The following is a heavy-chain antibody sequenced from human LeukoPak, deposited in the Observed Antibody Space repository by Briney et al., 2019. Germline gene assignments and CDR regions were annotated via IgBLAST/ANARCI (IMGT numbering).Heavy chain of an antibody. CDR3: ARETQQLAYYYYYGMDV. CDR2: ISYDGSNK. CDR1: GFTFSSYA. D-gene: IGHD6-13*01. V-gene: IGHV3-30-3*01. J-gene: IGHJ6*02. Sequence: GGSLRLSCAASGFTFSSYAMHWVRQAPGKGLEWVAVISYDGSNKYYADSVKGRFTISRDNSKNTLYLQMNSLRAEDTAVYYCARETQQLAYYYYYGMDVWGQGTTVTVSS.